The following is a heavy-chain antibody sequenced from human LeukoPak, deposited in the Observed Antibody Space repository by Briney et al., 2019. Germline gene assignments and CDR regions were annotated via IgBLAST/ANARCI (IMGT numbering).Heavy chain of an antibody. V-gene: IGHV3-48*04. CDR2: ISSSSSTI. CDR1: GFTFSSYS. Sequence: PGGSLRLSRAASGFTFSSYSMNWVRQAPGKGLEWVSYISSSSSTIYYADSVKGRFTISRDNAKNSLYLQMNSLRAEDTAVYYCARDTAGGYYYYYMDVWGKGTTVTVSS. CDR3: ARDTAGGYYYYYMDV. J-gene: IGHJ6*03. D-gene: IGHD1-1*01.